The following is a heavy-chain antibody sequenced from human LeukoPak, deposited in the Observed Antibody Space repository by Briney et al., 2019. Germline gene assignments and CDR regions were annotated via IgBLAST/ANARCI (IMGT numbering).Heavy chain of an antibody. D-gene: IGHD3-10*01. Sequence: GGSLRLSCAASGFTFSSYEMNWVRQAPGKGLEWGTYISSSGSTIYYEDSSQGRFTISRDNAKNSLYLQMNSLRAEDTAVYYCARDASPAAYNGNWFDPWGQGTLVTVSS. J-gene: IGHJ5*02. CDR1: GFTFSSYE. V-gene: IGHV3-48*03. CDR3: ARDASPAAYNGNWFDP. CDR2: ISSSGSTI.